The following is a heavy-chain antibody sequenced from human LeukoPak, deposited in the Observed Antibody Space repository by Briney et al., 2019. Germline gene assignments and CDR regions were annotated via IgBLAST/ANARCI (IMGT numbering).Heavy chain of an antibody. J-gene: IGHJ4*02. V-gene: IGHV3-74*01. CDR2: INTDGSST. D-gene: IGHD3-3*01. CDR3: AREGYDFWSGPLDY. Sequence: GGSLRLSCAASGFTFSSYWMHWVRQAPGKGLVWVSRINTDGSSTSYADSVKGRFTISRDNAKNTLYLQMNSLRAEDTAVYYCAREGYDFWSGPLDYWGQGTLVTVSS. CDR1: GFTFSSYW.